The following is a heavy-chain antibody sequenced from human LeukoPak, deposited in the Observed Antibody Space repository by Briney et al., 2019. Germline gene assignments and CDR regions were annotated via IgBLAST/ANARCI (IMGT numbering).Heavy chain of an antibody. D-gene: IGHD3-9*01. J-gene: IGHJ4*02. V-gene: IGHV3-30*14. CDR1: GFSLNSYA. Sequence: GRSLRLSCTASGFSLNSYAFHWVRQAPGSGLEWLALISFDGTKTYYADSVKGRFTISRDYSKETLYLLMDRLRFNDTAVYYCARDADYEIGLALDSWGRGTLVTVSS. CDR2: ISFDGTKT. CDR3: ARDADYEIGLALDS.